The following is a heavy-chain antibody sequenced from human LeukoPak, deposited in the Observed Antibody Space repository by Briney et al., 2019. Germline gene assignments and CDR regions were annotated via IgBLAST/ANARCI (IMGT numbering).Heavy chain of an antibody. J-gene: IGHJ4*02. V-gene: IGHV3-23*01. Sequence: GGSLRLSCAASGFTFSSYAMSWVRQAPGKGLEWVSGLSGRSDNTYYADSVKGRFTISRDKSKNTLYLQMNSLSAEDTAVYYCAKTAGYSSSWYDYWGQGTLVTVSS. D-gene: IGHD6-13*01. CDR3: AKTAGYSSSWYDY. CDR2: LSGRSDNT. CDR1: GFTFSSYA.